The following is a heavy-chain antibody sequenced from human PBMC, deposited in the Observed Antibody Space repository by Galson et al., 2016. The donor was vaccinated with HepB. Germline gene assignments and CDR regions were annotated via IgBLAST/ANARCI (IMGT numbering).Heavy chain of an antibody. D-gene: IGHD2-15*01. CDR2: IIPFFGTP. Sequence: SVKVSCKASEDTFSSDIITWVRQAPGQGLEWMGGIIPFFGTPNYAQKFQGRVTITADEPTSTAYMELRGLTSEDSALYYCARSQDITVVGRVFYYYGMDVWGQGTTVIVSS. CDR1: EDTFSSDI. V-gene: IGHV1-69*13. J-gene: IGHJ6*02. CDR3: ARSQDITVVGRVFYYYGMDV.